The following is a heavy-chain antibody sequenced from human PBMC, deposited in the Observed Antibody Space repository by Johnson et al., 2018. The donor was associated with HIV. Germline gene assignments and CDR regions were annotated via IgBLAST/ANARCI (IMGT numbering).Heavy chain of an antibody. J-gene: IGHJ3*02. V-gene: IGHV3-30*18. CDR2: ISYDGSNK. Sequence: VQLVESGGGLVKPGGSLRLSCAASGFTFSDYYMSWIRQAPGKGLEWVAVISYDGSNKFYADSVRGRFTISRDNSKNTLSLQMNSLRAEDTAVYYCAKSQSSGYPKDAFDIWGRGTIVIVSS. CDR1: GFTFSDYY. CDR3: AKSQSSGYPKDAFDI. D-gene: IGHD3-22*01.